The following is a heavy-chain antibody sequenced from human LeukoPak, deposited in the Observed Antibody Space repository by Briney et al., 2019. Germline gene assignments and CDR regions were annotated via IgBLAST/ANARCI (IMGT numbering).Heavy chain of an antibody. CDR1: GFTFSSYA. CDR3: ANKDSGGYSGPQNGPA. D-gene: IGHD5-12*01. J-gene: IGHJ5*02. CDR2: ISGSGGST. Sequence: GGSLRLSCAASGFTFSSYAMSWGRQAPGGGLEWVSAISGSGGSTYYADSVKGRFTISRDNSKNTLYLQMNSLRAEDTAVYYCANKDSGGYSGPQNGPAWGQGTLVTVSS. V-gene: IGHV3-23*01.